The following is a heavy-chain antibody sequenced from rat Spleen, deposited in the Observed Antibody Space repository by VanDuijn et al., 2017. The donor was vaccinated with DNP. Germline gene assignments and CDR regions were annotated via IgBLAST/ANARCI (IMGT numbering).Heavy chain of an antibody. V-gene: IGHV5-46*01. CDR1: GFTFSSFP. CDR3: TREGTYYVSRWFAY. CDR2: ITNGGSST. Sequence: EVQLVESGGGLVQPGRSMKLSCAASGFTFSSFPMAWVRQAPTKGLEWVASITNGGSSTYYGDSVKGRFTISRDNAKSTLFLQMDSLTSEDTATYYCTREGTYYVSRWFAYWGQGTLVTVSS. D-gene: IGHD1-6*01. J-gene: IGHJ3*01.